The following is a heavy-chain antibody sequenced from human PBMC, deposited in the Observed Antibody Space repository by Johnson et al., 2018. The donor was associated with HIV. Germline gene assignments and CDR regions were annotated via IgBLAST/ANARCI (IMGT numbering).Heavy chain of an antibody. D-gene: IGHD1-26*01. V-gene: IGHV3-20*04. J-gene: IGHJ3*02. CDR1: GFTFDDYA. Sequence: VQLVESGGGLVQPGGSLRLSCAASGFTFDDYAMHWVRQAPGKGLEWVSSINWNGGSTGYGDSVKGRFTISRDNAKNSLYLQMNSLRAEDTALYYCAREGGSYKDDAFDIWGQGTVVTVSS. CDR2: INWNGGST. CDR3: AREGGSYKDDAFDI.